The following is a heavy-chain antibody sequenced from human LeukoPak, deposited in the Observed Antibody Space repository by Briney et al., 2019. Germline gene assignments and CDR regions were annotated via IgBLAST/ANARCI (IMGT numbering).Heavy chain of an antibody. V-gene: IGHV4-59*12. CDR2: IYYSGST. J-gene: IGHJ5*02. CDR1: GGSISSYY. Sequence: SETLSLTCTVSGGSISSYYWSWIRQPPGKGLEWTGYIYYSGSTNYNPSLKSRVTISVDTSKNQFSLKLTSVTAADTAVYYCARSPYSSSWYPFAPWGQGTLVTVSS. CDR3: ARSPYSSSWYPFAP. D-gene: IGHD6-13*01.